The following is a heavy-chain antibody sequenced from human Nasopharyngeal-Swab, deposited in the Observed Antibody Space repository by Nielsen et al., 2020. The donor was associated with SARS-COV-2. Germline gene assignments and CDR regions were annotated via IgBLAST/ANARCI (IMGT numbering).Heavy chain of an antibody. Sequence: GGSLRLSCAASGFTLSRYCMHWVRQAPGKGLEWVTFISYDGNVTYYADFVKGRFTISTDVSNNMLYLQMDSLRVEDTAIYYCTKGAQLGDYWGQGTLVTVSS. V-gene: IGHV3-30*18. CDR2: ISYDGNVT. D-gene: IGHD6-13*01. CDR1: GFTLSRYC. CDR3: TKGAQLGDY. J-gene: IGHJ4*02.